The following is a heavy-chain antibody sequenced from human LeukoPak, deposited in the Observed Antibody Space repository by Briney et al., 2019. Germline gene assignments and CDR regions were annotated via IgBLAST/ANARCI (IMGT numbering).Heavy chain of an antibody. CDR3: ARGITFGGVIADY. J-gene: IGHJ4*02. Sequence: PSQTLSLTCTVSGGSLSSGGYYWSWIRQHPGKGLEWIGYIYYSGSTYYNPSLKSRVTISVDTSKNQFSLKLSSVTAADTAVYYCARGITFGGVIADYWGQGTLVTVSS. CDR1: GGSLSSGGYY. D-gene: IGHD3-16*02. CDR2: IYYSGST. V-gene: IGHV4-31*03.